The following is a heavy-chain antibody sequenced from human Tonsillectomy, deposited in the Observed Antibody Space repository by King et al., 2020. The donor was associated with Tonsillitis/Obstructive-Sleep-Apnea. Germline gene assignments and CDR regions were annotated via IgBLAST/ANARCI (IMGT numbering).Heavy chain of an antibody. CDR3: THKMGEYCSTTTCYPEGYYFDY. D-gene: IGHD2-2*01. CDR2: IYWDDDK. V-gene: IGHV2-5*02. J-gene: IGHJ4*02. CDR1: GFSLSTSGVG. Sequence: LKESGPTLVKPTQTLTLTCTFSGFSLSTSGVGVGWIRQPPGKALEWLALIYWDDDKSYSPSLNSRLTITKDTFKNQVVLTMTNMDPVDTATYYCTHKMGEYCSTTTCYPEGYYFDYWGQGTLVTVSS.